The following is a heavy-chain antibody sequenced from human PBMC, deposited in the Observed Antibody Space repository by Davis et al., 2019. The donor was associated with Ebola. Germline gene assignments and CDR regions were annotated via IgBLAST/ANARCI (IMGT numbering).Heavy chain of an antibody. Sequence: AASVKVSCKASGYTFTSYAMHWVRQAPGQRLEWMGWINAGNGNTKYSQKFQGRVTITRDTSASTAYMELSSLRSEDTAVYYCARDLDYYGSGSYYDDAFDIWGQGTMVTVSS. J-gene: IGHJ3*02. D-gene: IGHD3-10*01. CDR3: ARDLDYYGSGSYYDDAFDI. V-gene: IGHV1-3*01. CDR1: GYTFTSYA. CDR2: INAGNGNT.